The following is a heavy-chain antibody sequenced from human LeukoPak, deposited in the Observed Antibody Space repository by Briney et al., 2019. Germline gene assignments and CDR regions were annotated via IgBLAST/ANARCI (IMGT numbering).Heavy chain of an antibody. CDR2: IKKDGSEK. Sequence: PGGSLRLSCGASGFTFSSSWMSWVRQAPGKGLEWVANIKKDGSEKYYVDSVKGRFTISRDNSKNSVDLQMDSVRVEDTAVYYCVRISTSVAGGDYWGQGTLVTVSS. CDR3: VRISTSVAGGDY. V-gene: IGHV3-7*01. D-gene: IGHD6-19*01. J-gene: IGHJ4*02. CDR1: GFTFSSSW.